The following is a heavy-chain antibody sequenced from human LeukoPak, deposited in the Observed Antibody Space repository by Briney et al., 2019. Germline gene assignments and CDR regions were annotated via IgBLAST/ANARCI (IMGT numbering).Heavy chain of an antibody. V-gene: IGHV1-2*02. CDR1: VYTLTDYY. J-gene: IGHJ4*02. CDR3: ARGAHWSDYYFEY. Sequence: ASVKVSCKASVYTLTDYYIHWVRQAPGQGLEWMGWINPKSGATNFAQKFQGRVTMTRDTSVSTAYMELSSLRSDDTAVYYCARGAHWSDYYFEYWGQGTRVTVSS. CDR2: INPKSGAT. D-gene: IGHD3-3*01.